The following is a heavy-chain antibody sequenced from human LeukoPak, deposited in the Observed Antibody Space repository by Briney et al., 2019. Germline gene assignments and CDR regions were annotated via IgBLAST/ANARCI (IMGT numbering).Heavy chain of an antibody. J-gene: IGHJ4*02. D-gene: IGHD6-19*01. CDR2: IAADGGVK. CDR3: AREATWGQWYFDL. CDR1: GFTFHDHG. V-gene: IGHV3-30*03. Sequence: RPGTSLRLSCAASGFTFHDHGMDWVRQAPGKGLEWVAVIAADGGVKHYADFVKGRFTLSRDNSKNTLFLQMNSLSVEDTAVYYCAREATWGQWYFDLWSQGAPVTVSS.